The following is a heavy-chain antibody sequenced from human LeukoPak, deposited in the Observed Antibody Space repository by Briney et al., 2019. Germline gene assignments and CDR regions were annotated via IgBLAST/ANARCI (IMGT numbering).Heavy chain of an antibody. CDR2: IYYSGST. CDR3: ARQLRYYDSSGYYYTTFDI. CDR1: GGSIRSDY. D-gene: IGHD3-22*01. Sequence: EPSETLSLTCTVSGGSIRSDYGSWIRQPPGKGLEWIGHIYYSGSTNYNPSLKSRVTISVDTSKNQFSLKLSSVTAADTAVYYCARQLRYYDSSGYYYTTFDIWGQGTMVTVSS. J-gene: IGHJ3*02. V-gene: IGHV4-59*08.